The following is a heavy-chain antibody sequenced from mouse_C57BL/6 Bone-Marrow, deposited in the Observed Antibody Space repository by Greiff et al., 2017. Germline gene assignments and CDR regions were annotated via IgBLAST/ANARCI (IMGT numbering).Heavy chain of an antibody. CDR1: GYTFTSYW. Sequence: QVQLQQPGAELVKPGASVKLSCKASGYTFTSYWMHWVKQRPGQGLEWIGMIHPNSGSTNYNEKFKSKATLTVDKSSSTAYMQLSSLTSEDSAVYYCARGWLLGFAYWGQGTLGTVSA. CDR2: IHPNSGST. J-gene: IGHJ3*01. CDR3: ARGWLLGFAY. V-gene: IGHV1-64*01. D-gene: IGHD2-3*01.